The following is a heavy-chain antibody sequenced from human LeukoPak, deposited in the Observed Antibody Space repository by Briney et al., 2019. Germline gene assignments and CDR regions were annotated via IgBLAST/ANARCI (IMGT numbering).Heavy chain of an antibody. V-gene: IGHV3-21*01. Sequence: GGSLRLSCAASGFSFSDYSMNWVRQAPGKGLEWVSSITRTSSYIYYTDSMKGRFTISRDNAKKSLYLQMNTLRAEDTALYYRARAPSAGDYYPWYFDLWGRGTLVTVSS. CDR3: ARAPSAGDYYPWYFDL. D-gene: IGHD7-27*01. CDR2: ITRTSSYI. J-gene: IGHJ2*01. CDR1: GFSFSDYS.